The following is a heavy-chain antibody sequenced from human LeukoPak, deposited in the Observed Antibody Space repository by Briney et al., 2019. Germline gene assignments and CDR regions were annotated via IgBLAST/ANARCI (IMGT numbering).Heavy chain of an antibody. Sequence: ASVTVSCKASGYTFTSYGISWVRQAPGQGLEWVGWISAYNGNTNYAQKLQGRVTMTTDTSTSTAYMELTRLRSDDTAVYYCARVESPYSSGWYDNWFDPWGQGPLVTVSS. J-gene: IGHJ5*02. CDR2: ISAYNGNT. V-gene: IGHV1-18*01. D-gene: IGHD6-19*01. CDR1: GYTFTSYG. CDR3: ARVESPYSSGWYDNWFDP.